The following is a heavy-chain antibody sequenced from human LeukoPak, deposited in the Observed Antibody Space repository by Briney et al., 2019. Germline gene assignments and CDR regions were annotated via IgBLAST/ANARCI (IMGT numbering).Heavy chain of an antibody. J-gene: IGHJ4*02. CDR1: GASISSYY. V-gene: IGHV4-59*08. CDR3: ARQGDTAMVYY. CDR2: IYTSGGT. Sequence: SETLSLTCSVSGASISSYYWNWIRQPPGKGLEWIGNIYTSGGTNYNPSLKNRVTISLDTSKDQFSLKLSSVTAADTAVYYCARQGDTAMVYYWGQGTLVTVSS. D-gene: IGHD5-18*01.